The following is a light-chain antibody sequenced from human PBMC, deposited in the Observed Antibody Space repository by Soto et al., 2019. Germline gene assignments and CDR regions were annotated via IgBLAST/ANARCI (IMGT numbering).Light chain of an antibody. V-gene: IGKV1-39*01. CDR3: QQNYNSRWT. CDR1: LPITTY. CDR2: GAS. Sequence: DIQMTQYPSSLSASVGDRVTITCRASLPITTYLNWFQQKPGKAPKLLIYGASTLQTGVPSRFNGGGSGTDFTLTISSLQPEDFGTYYCQQNYNSRWTFGQGTEIEI. J-gene: IGKJ1*01.